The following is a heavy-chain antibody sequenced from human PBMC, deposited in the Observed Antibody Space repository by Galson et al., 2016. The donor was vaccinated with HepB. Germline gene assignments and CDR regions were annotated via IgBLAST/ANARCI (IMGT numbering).Heavy chain of an antibody. J-gene: IGHJ6*02. CDR3: VRLYPYYYYGMDV. Sequence: QSGAEVKKPGESLKISCKASGYSFTNYWIGWVRQMPGKGLEWMGVIYAGDSDTTYSPSFQGQVTISADKSISTAYLQWSSLKASDSAMYYCVRLYPYYYYGMDVWGQGTTVTVSS. D-gene: IGHD2-8*01. V-gene: IGHV5-51*01. CDR1: GYSFTNYW. CDR2: IYAGDSDT.